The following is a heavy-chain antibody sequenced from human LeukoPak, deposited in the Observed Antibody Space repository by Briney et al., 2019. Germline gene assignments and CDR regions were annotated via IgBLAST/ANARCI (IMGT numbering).Heavy chain of an antibody. D-gene: IGHD3-22*01. J-gene: IGHJ5*01. CDR1: GFTFSSYW. Sequence: GGSLRLSCAASGFTFSSYWMSWVRQAPGKGLEWVANIKQDGSEKYYVDSVKGRFTISRDNSKNTLYLQMSSLRPEDTAVYYCATPKAYNRDSSDAGSSDSWGQGTLVTVSS. CDR2: IKQDGSEK. CDR3: ATPKAYNRDSSDAGSSDS. V-gene: IGHV3-7*01.